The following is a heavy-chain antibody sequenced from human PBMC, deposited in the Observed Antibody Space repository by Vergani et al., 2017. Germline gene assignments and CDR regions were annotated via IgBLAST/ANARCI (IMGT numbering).Heavy chain of an antibody. D-gene: IGHD4-17*01. Sequence: QVQLVQSGAEVKKPGSSVKVSCKASGGTFSSYAISWVRQAPGQGLEWMGGIIPIFGTANYAQKFQGRVTITADESTSTAYMELSSLRSEDTAVYYCARARANYCDYPPYYYYYMDVWGKGTTVTVSS. CDR1: GGTFSSYA. CDR2: IIPIFGTA. J-gene: IGHJ6*03. V-gene: IGHV1-69*01. CDR3: ARARANYCDYPPYYYYYMDV.